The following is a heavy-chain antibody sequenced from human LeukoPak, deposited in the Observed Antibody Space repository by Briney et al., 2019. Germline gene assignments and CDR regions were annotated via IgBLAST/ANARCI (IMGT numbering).Heavy chain of an antibody. Sequence: SVKLSCKASGGTFSSYAISWVRQAPGQGREWMGRIIPIFGTANYAQKFQGRVTITTDESTSTAYMELSSLRSEDTAVYYCARSGSIAARFDYWGQGTLVTVSS. CDR1: GGTFSSYA. D-gene: IGHD6-6*01. CDR3: ARSGSIAARFDY. CDR2: IIPIFGTA. J-gene: IGHJ4*02. V-gene: IGHV1-69*05.